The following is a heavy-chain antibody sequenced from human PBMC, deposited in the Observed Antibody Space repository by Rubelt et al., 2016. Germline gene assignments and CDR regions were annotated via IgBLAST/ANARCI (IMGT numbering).Heavy chain of an antibody. D-gene: IGHD3-3*01. Sequence: QVQLAQSGAEVKKPGASVKVSCKASGYTFTSYYMHWVRQAPGQGLEWMGIINPSGGSTSYAKKFQGRVTMTRDTSTSTVDMELSSLRSEDTAVYYCARSPRYDFEDNWFDPWGQGTLVTVSS. CDR3: ARSPRYDFEDNWFDP. V-gene: IGHV1-46*01. CDR2: INPSGGST. J-gene: IGHJ5*02. CDR1: GYTFTSYY.